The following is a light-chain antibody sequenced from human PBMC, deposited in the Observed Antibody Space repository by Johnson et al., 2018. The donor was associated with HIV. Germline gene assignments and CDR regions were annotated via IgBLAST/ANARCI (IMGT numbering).Light chain of an antibody. CDR2: DNN. Sequence: QSVLTQPPSVSAAPGQKVTISCSGSSSNIGNNYVSWYQQLPGTAPKLLIYDNNKRPSGIPDRFSGSKSGTSATLGITGLQTGDDADYYFGTWDSSLSAGNVFGTGTKVTGL. V-gene: IGLV1-51*01. CDR1: SSNIGNNY. J-gene: IGLJ1*01. CDR3: GTWDSSLSAGNV.